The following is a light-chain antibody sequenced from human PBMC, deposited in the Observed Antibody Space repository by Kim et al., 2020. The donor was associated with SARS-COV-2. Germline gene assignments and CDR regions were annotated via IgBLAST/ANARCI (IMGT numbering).Light chain of an antibody. J-gene: IGLJ3*02. Sequence: GKKVTISCTRSSGSIASNYVQWYQQRPGSSPTTVIYEDNQRPSGVPDRFSGSIDSSSNSASLTISGLKTEDEADYYCQSYDSSNPVFGGGTQLTVL. CDR3: QSYDSSNPV. V-gene: IGLV6-57*01. CDR2: EDN. CDR1: SGSIASNY.